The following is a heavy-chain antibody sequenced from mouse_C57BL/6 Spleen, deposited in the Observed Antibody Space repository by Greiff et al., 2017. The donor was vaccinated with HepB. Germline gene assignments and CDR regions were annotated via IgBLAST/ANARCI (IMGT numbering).Heavy chain of an antibody. D-gene: IGHD1-1*01. Sequence: QVQLQQSGPELVKPGASVKISCKASGYAFSSSWMNWVKQRPGKGLEWIGRIYPGDGDTNYNGKFKGKATLTADKSSSTAYMQLSSLTSEDSAVYFCARWITTVVADLYFDVWGTGTTVTVSS. V-gene: IGHV1-82*01. CDR1: GYAFSSSW. CDR2: IYPGDGDT. J-gene: IGHJ1*03. CDR3: ARWITTVVADLYFDV.